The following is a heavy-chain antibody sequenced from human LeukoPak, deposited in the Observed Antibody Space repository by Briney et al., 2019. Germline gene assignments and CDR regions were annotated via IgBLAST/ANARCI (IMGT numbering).Heavy chain of an antibody. Sequence: GGSLRLSCAASGFIFGSYAMSWVRQAPGKGLEWVSSISSSSSYIYYADSVKGRFTISRDNAKNSLYLQMNSLRAEDTAVYYCARGDSDTAIDYWGQGTLVTVSS. J-gene: IGHJ4*02. CDR2: ISSSSSYI. D-gene: IGHD5-18*01. V-gene: IGHV3-21*01. CDR1: GFIFGSYA. CDR3: ARGDSDTAIDY.